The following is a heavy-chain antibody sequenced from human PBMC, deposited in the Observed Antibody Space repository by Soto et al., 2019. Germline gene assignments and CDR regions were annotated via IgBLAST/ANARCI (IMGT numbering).Heavy chain of an antibody. CDR3: ARGYCSGGSCYRQDNWFDP. Sequence: GASVKVSCKASGYTFTGYYMHWVRQAPGQGLEWMGWINPNSGGTNYAQKFQGWVTMTRDTSISTAYMELSRLRSDETAVYYCARGYCSGGSCYRQDNWFDPWGQGTLVTVSS. CDR2: INPNSGGT. CDR1: GYTFTGYY. V-gene: IGHV1-2*04. J-gene: IGHJ5*02. D-gene: IGHD2-15*01.